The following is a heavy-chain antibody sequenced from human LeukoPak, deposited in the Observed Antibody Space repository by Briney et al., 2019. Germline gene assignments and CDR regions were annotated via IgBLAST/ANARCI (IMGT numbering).Heavy chain of an antibody. V-gene: IGHV1-2*02. CDR3: ARAYGSGSSYHPDY. J-gene: IGHJ4*02. Sequence: WVRQAPGQGVEWMGWINPNSGGTNSSQKFQDRVTLTRDTSISTAYMELGSLRSDDTAIYYCARAYGSGSSYHPDYWGQGTLVTVSS. D-gene: IGHD3-10*01. CDR2: INPNSGGT.